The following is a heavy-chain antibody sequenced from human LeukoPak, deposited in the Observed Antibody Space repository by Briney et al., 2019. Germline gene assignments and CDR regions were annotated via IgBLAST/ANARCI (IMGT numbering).Heavy chain of an antibody. V-gene: IGHV3-23*01. CDR3: ARALGRLDILYYYYGMDV. CDR2: ISGSGGST. Sequence: PGGSLRLSCAASGFTFSSYAMSWVRQAPGKGLEWVSAISGSGGSTYYADSVKGRFTISRDNSKNSLYLQMNSLRAEDTAVYYCARALGRLDILYYYYGMDVWGQGTTVTVSS. D-gene: IGHD5-12*01. J-gene: IGHJ6*02. CDR1: GFTFSSYA.